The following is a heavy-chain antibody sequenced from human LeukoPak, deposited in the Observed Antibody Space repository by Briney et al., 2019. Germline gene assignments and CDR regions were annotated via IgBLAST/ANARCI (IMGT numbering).Heavy chain of an antibody. Sequence: PGRSLRLSCAASGFTFSSYSMNRVRQAPGKGREWVSSISSSSSYIYYADSVKGRFTISRDNAKNSLYLQMNSLRAEDTAVYYCARVAVVGPFDYWGQGTLVTVSS. J-gene: IGHJ4*02. D-gene: IGHD6-19*01. CDR1: GFTFSSYS. CDR2: ISSSSSYI. CDR3: ARVAVVGPFDY. V-gene: IGHV3-21*01.